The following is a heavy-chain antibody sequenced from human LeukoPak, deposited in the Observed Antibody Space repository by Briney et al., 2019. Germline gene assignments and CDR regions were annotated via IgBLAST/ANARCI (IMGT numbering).Heavy chain of an antibody. D-gene: IGHD5-18*01. V-gene: IGHV1-69*04. J-gene: IGHJ4*02. Sequence: ASVTVSCKASGGTFSSYAISWVRQAPGQGLEWMGRIIPTLEIANYAQKFQGRITITADKSTSTAYMELSSLRPEDTAVYYCARVIRGTWLWFWGQGTLVTVSS. CDR1: GGTFSSYA. CDR2: IIPTLEIA. CDR3: ARVIRGTWLWF.